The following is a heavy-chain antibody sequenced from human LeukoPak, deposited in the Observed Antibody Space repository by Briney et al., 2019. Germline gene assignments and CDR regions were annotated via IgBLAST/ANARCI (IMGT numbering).Heavy chain of an antibody. CDR2: IYTSGST. D-gene: IGHD5-18*01. V-gene: IGHV4-4*07. CDR3: AREANVDTAMLGDGFDY. Sequence: SETLSLTCTVSGGSISSYYWSWIRQPAGKGLEWIGRIYTSGSTNYNPSLKSRVTMSVDTSKNQFSLKLSSVTAADTAVYYCAREANVDTAMLGDGFDYWGQGTLVTVSS. CDR1: GGSISSYY. J-gene: IGHJ4*02.